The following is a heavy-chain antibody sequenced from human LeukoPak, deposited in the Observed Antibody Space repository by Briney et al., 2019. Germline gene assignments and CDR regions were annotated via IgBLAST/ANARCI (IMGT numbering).Heavy chain of an antibody. Sequence: KPGGSLRLSCAASGFTFSSYSMNWVRQAPGKGLEWVSSISSSSSYIYYADSVKGRFTISRDNAKNSLYLQMNSLRAEDTAVYYCARDLIITTWFDPWGQGTLVTVSS. CDR1: GFTFSSYS. CDR2: ISSSSSYI. CDR3: ARDLIITTWFDP. D-gene: IGHD3-22*01. J-gene: IGHJ5*02. V-gene: IGHV3-21*01.